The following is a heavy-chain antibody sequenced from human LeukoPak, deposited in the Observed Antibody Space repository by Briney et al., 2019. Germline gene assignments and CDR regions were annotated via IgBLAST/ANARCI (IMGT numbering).Heavy chain of an antibody. CDR1: GYTFTSYD. D-gene: IGHD1-14*01. J-gene: IGHJ6*03. Sequence: ASVKVSCEASGYTFTSYDINWVRQATGQGLEWMGWMNPNSGNTGYAQKFQGRVTITRNTSISTAYMELSSLRSEDTAVYYCARGPGIPDYYYYYMDVWGKGTTVTVSS. CDR3: ARGPGIPDYYYYYMDV. V-gene: IGHV1-8*03. CDR2: MNPNSGNT.